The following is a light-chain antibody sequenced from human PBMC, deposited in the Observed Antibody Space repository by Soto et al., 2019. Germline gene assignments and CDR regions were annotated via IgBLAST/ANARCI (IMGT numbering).Light chain of an antibody. J-gene: IGKJ4*01. CDR1: QNINTW. CDR3: QQYETYPLT. V-gene: IGKV1-5*03. CDR2: KAS. Sequence: DIQMTQSPSTLSASVGDRVTITCRASQNINTWLAWYQQKPGKAPYLLIYKASNLQSGVPSRFSGSASGPEFTLTISSLQPDDIATYYCQQYETYPLTYGGGTKVEI.